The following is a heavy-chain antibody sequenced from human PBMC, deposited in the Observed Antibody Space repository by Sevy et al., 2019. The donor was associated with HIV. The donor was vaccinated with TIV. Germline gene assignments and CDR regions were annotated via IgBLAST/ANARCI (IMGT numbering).Heavy chain of an antibody. J-gene: IGHJ4*02. D-gene: IGHD2-15*01. CDR2: TYYRSKWYT. Sequence: SQTLSLTCVISGDSVSSNRAAWNWIRQSPSRGLEWLGRTYYRSKWYTEYAVSVKSRITTNPDTSKNQVSLQLNSVTPEDTAVYYCTRGTHSLDYWGQGTLVTVSS. V-gene: IGHV6-1*01. CDR1: GDSVSSNRAA. CDR3: TRGTHSLDY.